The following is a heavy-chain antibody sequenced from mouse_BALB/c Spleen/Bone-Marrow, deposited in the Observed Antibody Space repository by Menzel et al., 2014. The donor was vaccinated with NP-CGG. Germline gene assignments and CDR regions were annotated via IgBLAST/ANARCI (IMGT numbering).Heavy chain of an antibody. Sequence: EVKLVESGGGLVQPGGSRKLSCAASGFTFSSFGMHWVRQAPEKGLEWVAYISSGSSTIFYADTVKGRFTVSRDNPKNTLVLQMTSLRSEGTAMYFCTRGGNWDDFDSWGQGTTLTVSP. D-gene: IGHD4-1*01. J-gene: IGHJ2*01. CDR3: TRGGNWDDFDS. V-gene: IGHV5-17*02. CDR1: GFTFSSFG. CDR2: ISSGSSTI.